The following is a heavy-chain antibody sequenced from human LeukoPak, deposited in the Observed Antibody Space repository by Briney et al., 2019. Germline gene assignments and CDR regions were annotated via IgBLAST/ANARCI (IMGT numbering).Heavy chain of an antibody. Sequence: SETLSLTCTVSGGSISSGDYYWTWIRQPPGKGPEWIGYIYYSGSTYYNPSLKSRLIISVDTSKNQFSLKLFSVTAADTAVYYCARGLGSSWYGDWGQGTLVTVSS. CDR1: GGSISSGDYY. CDR3: ARGLGSSWYGD. V-gene: IGHV4-30-4*01. CDR2: IYYSGST. D-gene: IGHD6-13*01. J-gene: IGHJ4*02.